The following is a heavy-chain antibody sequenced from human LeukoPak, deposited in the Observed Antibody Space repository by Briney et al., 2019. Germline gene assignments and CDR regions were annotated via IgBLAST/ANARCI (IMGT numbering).Heavy chain of an antibody. CDR2: INHSGST. J-gene: IGHJ4*02. CDR1: GGSFSGYY. D-gene: IGHD2-2*02. Sequence: PSETLSLTCAVNGGSFSGYYWSWIRQPPGKGLEWIGEINHSGSTNYNPSLKSRVTISVDTSKNQFSLKLSSVTAADTAVYYCANLYYCSSTSCYKDYWGQGTLVTVSS. V-gene: IGHV4-34*01. CDR3: ANLYYCSSTSCYKDY.